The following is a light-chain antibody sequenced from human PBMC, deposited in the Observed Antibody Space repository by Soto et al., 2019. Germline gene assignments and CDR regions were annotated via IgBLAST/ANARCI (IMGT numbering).Light chain of an antibody. CDR3: HQRQRWPRT. J-gene: IGKJ1*01. Sequence: EIVLTQSPATLSASPGERATLSCRASQTVGVRLARYQHKPGQAPRLLIYEASNRAAGVPGRFSGSGSGTDFTLTITRLEPEDFAFYYCHQRQRWPRTFGQGTKVEIK. CDR1: QTVGVR. CDR2: EAS. V-gene: IGKV3-11*01.